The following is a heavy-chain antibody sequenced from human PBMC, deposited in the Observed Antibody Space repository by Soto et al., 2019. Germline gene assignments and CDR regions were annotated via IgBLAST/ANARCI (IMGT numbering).Heavy chain of an antibody. CDR2: ISAYNGNT. CDR3: ARDRPARPDRYYYGMDV. CDR1: GYTFTSYG. D-gene: IGHD6-6*01. J-gene: IGHJ6*02. V-gene: IGHV1-18*04. Sequence: GASVKVSCKASGYTFTSYGISWVRQAPGQGFEWMGWISAYNGNTNYAQKLQGRVTMTTDTSTSTAYMELRSLRSDDTAVYYCARDRPARPDRYYYGMDVWGQGTTVTVSS.